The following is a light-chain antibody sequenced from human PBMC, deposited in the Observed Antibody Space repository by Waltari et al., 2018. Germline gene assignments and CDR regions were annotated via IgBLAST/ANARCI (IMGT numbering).Light chain of an antibody. CDR2: TNN. Sequence: QSVLTQPLSASGTPGQGVTISCSGSSSNIGGKSVSWYQQLPGSAPKLLIYTNNQRPSGVPDRFSGSKSGTSASLAISGLQSEDEAHYYCAAWDDTLNGRVFGGGTKVTVL. CDR3: AAWDDTLNGRV. V-gene: IGLV1-44*01. CDR1: SSNIGGKS. J-gene: IGLJ3*02.